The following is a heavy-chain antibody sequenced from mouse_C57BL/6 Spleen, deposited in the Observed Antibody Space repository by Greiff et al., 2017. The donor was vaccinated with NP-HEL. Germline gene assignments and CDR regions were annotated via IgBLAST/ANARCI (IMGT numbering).Heavy chain of an antibody. CDR3: ARGGTNSYYFDY. D-gene: IGHD4-1*01. CDR1: GYSFTGYY. J-gene: IGHJ2*01. CDR2: INPSTGGT. Sequence: EVQLQQSGPELVKPGASVKISCKASGYSFTGYYMNWVKQSPEKSLEWIGEINPSTGGTTYNQKFKAKATLTVDKSSSTAYMQLKSLTSEDSAVYYCARGGTNSYYFDYWGQGTTLTVSS. V-gene: IGHV1-42*01.